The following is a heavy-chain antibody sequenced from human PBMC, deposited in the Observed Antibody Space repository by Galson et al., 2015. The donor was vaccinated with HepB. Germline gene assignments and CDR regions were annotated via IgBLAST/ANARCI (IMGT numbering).Heavy chain of an antibody. D-gene: IGHD4-17*01. Sequence: SVKVSCKASGGTFSSYAISWVRQAPGQGLEWMGRIIPILGIANYAQKSQGRVTITADKSTSTAYMELSSLRSEDTAVYYCARTDGESFDYWGQGTLVTVSS. V-gene: IGHV1-69*04. CDR3: ARTDGESFDY. J-gene: IGHJ4*02. CDR2: IIPILGIA. CDR1: GGTFSSYA.